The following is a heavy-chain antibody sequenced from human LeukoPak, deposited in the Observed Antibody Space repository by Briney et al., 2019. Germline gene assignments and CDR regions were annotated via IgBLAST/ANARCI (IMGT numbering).Heavy chain of an antibody. CDR3: ARQTGSGLFILP. D-gene: IGHD3/OR15-3a*01. CDR1: NGSISSNTYY. J-gene: IGHJ4*02. V-gene: IGHV4-39*01. Sequence: PSETLSLTCIVSNGSISSNTYYWGWIRQPPGQGLEWIGTIYYTGSTYNNPSLKSRVTISGDTSKNQFSLKLTSVTAADTAVYYCARQTGSGLFILPGGQGTLVTVSS. CDR2: IYYTGST.